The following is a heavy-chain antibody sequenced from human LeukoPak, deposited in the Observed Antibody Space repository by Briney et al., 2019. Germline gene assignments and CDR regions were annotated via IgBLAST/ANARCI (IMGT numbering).Heavy chain of an antibody. D-gene: IGHD3-9*01. Sequence: LTCAVXGGSFSGYYWSWIRQPPGKGLEWIGEINHSGSTNYNPSLTSRVTLSVDTSKNQFSLKLSSVTAADTAVYYCARGVRDYDILNYWGQGTLVTVSS. CDR2: INHSGST. CDR3: ARGVRDYDILNY. J-gene: IGHJ4*02. V-gene: IGHV4-34*01. CDR1: GGSFSGYY.